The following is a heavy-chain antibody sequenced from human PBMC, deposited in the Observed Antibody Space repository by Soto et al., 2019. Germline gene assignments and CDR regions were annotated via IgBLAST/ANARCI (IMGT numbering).Heavy chain of an antibody. CDR2: IGAYNGNT. Sequence: KEPGFAYACKALSWAHQATKKGLEWMGWIGAYNGNTNYAQKLQGRVTMTTDTSTSTAYMELRSLRSDDTAVYYCARAYPLRFLMWSLVPNFDFLGQGTLVPVSS. V-gene: IGHV1-18*01. CDR3: ARAYPLRFLMWSLVPNFDF. CDR1: GFAYACKA. D-gene: IGHD3-3*01. J-gene: IGHJ4*02.